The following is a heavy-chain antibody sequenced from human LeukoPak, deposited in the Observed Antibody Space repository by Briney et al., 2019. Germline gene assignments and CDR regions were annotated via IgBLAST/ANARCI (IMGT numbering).Heavy chain of an antibody. CDR2: IYYSGST. CDR3: ASRPNDSSGYYLY. Sequence: PSETLSLTCTVSGGSISRSSYYWGGIRQPPGKGLEWIGSIYYSGSTYYNRSLKSRVTISVDTSKNQFSLKLSSVTAADTAVYYCASRPNDSSGYYLYWGQGTLVTVSS. D-gene: IGHD3-22*01. CDR1: GGSISRSSYY. V-gene: IGHV4-39*01. J-gene: IGHJ4*02.